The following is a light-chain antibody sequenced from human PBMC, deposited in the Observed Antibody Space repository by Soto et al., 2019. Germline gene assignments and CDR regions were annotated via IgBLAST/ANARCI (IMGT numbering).Light chain of an antibody. Sequence: DIQMTQSPSSLSASVGDRVTITCRASETIARYLNWYQQRPGKAPKLLIYAASSLQSGVPSRVGGSGSWTDFTLTITSLQPEDFATYDCQQTYNPPRTFGQGTRL. CDR1: ETIARY. J-gene: IGKJ1*01. CDR2: AAS. V-gene: IGKV1-39*01. CDR3: QQTYNPPRT.